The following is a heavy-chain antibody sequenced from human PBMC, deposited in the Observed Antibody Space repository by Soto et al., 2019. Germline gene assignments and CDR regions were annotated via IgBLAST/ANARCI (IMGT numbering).Heavy chain of an antibody. CDR2: IYWDDDK. CDR3: AQAGDYDLLTFDL. CDR1: GFSLTTYDMG. V-gene: IGHV2-5*02. J-gene: IGHJ4*02. Sequence: QITLKESGPTLVRPAQALTLTCAFSGFSLTTYDMGVAWIRQPPGKALEWLALIYWDDDKRYSPSLTDRLADSKDTTRNLVVLTITNLDPRDTVTYFCAQAGDYDLLTFDLWGPGIPVTVSS. D-gene: IGHD4-17*01.